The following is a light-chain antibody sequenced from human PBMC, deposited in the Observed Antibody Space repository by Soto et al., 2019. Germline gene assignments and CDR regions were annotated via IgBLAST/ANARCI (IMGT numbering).Light chain of an antibody. V-gene: IGLV2-11*01. CDR1: SSDVGDYNY. J-gene: IGLJ3*02. Sequence: QSALTQPRSVSGSPGQSVTISCTGTSSDVGDYNYVSWYQQHPGNAPKLMIYDVTQRPSGVPDHFSGSKSGNTASLTISGLQAEDEADYYCCSFAGNSTWVFGGGTKLTVL. CDR2: DVT. CDR3: CSFAGNSTWV.